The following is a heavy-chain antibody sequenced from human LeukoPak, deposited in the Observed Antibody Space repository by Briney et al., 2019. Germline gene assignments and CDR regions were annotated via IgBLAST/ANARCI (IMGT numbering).Heavy chain of an antibody. CDR1: GYRFTSYW. J-gene: IGHJ4*02. D-gene: IGHD6-13*01. CDR2: IYPGDSDT. CDR3: ARRGRLGTAGAQYYFDY. Sequence: GESLKICCKGSGYRFTSYWIGWVRPMPGKGLEWMGIIYPGDSDTRYSPSFQGQVTISADKSISTAYLQWSSLKASDTAMYYCARRGRLGTAGAQYYFDYWGQGTLVTVSS. V-gene: IGHV5-51*01.